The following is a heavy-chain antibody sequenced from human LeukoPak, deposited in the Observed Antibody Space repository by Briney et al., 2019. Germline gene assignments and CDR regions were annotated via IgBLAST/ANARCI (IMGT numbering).Heavy chain of an antibody. V-gene: IGHV1-46*01. CDR3: ARGDFGSGSYKL. Sequence: ASVKVSCKASGYTLTNNYIHWVRQAPGQGLEWMGIINPSGGGTSYAQKFQGRVIMTTDTSTSSVFMELSSLRSEDTAVYYCARGDFGSGSYKLWGQGTLVSVSS. CDR2: INPSGGGT. J-gene: IGHJ4*02. CDR1: GYTLTNNY. D-gene: IGHD3-10*01.